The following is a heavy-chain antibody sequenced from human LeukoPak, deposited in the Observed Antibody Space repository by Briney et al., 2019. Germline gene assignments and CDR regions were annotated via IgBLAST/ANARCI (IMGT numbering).Heavy chain of an antibody. CDR1: GGSISSGDYY. J-gene: IGHJ4*02. Sequence: PSETLSLTCTVSGGSISSGDYYRSWIRQPPGKGLEWIGYIYYSGSAYYNPSLKSRVTISVDTSKNQFSLKLSSVTAADTAVYYCARVVGATDGPQHIDYWGQGTLVTVSS. V-gene: IGHV4-30-4*01. CDR3: ARVVGATDGPQHIDY. CDR2: IYYSGSA. D-gene: IGHD1-26*01.